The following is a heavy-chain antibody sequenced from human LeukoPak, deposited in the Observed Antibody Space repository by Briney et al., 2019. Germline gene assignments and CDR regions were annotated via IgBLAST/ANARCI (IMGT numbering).Heavy chain of an antibody. CDR2: IYYSGST. V-gene: IGHV4-59*01. D-gene: IGHD1-26*01. Sequence: PSETLSLTCTVSGGSISSYYWSWIRQPPGKGLEWIGNIYYSGSTDYNPSLKSRVTISVDTSKKQFSLKLSSVTAADTAMYYCARGGRLGATDYYYYYGMDVWGQGTTVTVSS. CDR1: GGSISSYY. CDR3: ARGGRLGATDYYYYYGMDV. J-gene: IGHJ6*02.